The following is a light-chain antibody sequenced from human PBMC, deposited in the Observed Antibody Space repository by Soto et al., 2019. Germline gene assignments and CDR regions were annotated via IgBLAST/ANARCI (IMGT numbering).Light chain of an antibody. J-gene: IGKJ5*01. CDR3: HQRSNWPPVT. V-gene: IGKV3-11*01. Sequence: EIVLTQSPANLSLSPGERAALSCRASQSVGRHSAWYQQKPGQPPRLLIYDASHRVTGIPARFSGSGSGTDYSLTISSLEPADFAVYYCHQRSNWPPVTFGQGTRLEIK. CDR1: QSVGRH. CDR2: DAS.